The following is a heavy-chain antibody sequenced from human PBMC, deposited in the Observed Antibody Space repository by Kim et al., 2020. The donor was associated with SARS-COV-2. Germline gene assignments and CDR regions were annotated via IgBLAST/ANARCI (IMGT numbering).Heavy chain of an antibody. V-gene: IGHV1-69*13. J-gene: IGHJ3*02. D-gene: IGHD2-15*01. CDR1: GGTFSSYA. CDR2: IIPIFGTA. CDR3: ARDRVAGIPDAFDI. Sequence: SVKVSCKASGGTFSSYAISWVRQAPGQGLEWMGGIIPIFGTANYAQKFQGRVTITADESTSTAYMELSSLRSEDTAVYYCARDRVAGIPDAFDIWGQGTMVTVSS.